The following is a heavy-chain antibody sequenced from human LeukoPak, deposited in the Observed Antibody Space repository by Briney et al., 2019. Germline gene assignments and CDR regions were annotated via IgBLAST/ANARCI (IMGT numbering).Heavy chain of an antibody. CDR1: GFTFRSYA. J-gene: IGHJ4*02. Sequence: GGSLRLSCAASGFTFRSYALSWVRQAPGKGLEWVSAISGSGVNTYYADSVKGRFTVSRDKSKGTVFLQMNSLRAEDTAVYFCTKDALHYDFWSGYYDYWGQGALVTVSS. CDR2: ISGSGVNT. D-gene: IGHD3-3*01. V-gene: IGHV3-23*01. CDR3: TKDALHYDFWSGYYDY.